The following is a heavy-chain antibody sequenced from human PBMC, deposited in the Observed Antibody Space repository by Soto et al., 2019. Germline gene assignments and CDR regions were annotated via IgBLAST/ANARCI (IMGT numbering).Heavy chain of an antibody. J-gene: IGHJ6*01. CDR1: GFTFNSYG. CDR3: AKDEEGCISSSCYSGYYGMDV. D-gene: IGHD2-2*01. CDR2: VSFDGNDK. V-gene: IGHV3-30*18. Sequence: QVQLVESGGGVVQPGRSLRLSCAASGFTFNSYGMHWVRQAPGKGLEWVAVVSFDGNDKYYADSVKGRFTISRDNSQNTLYLQMNSPRAEDTAVYYCAKDEEGCISSSCYSGYYGMDVW.